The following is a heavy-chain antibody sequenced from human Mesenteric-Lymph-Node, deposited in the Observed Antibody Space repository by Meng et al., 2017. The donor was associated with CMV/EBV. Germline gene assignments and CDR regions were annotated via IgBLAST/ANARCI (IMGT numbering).Heavy chain of an antibody. CDR2: INHSGST. Sequence: QVQLHQVGAGLLKASETLSVTCAVYGGSFSGYYWNWIRQSPEKGLEWIGEINHSGSTTYNPSFTSRIIISVDTSTNQISLNMSSVTAADTAVYYCARGSSYDILTGYFDYWGQGALVTVSS. CDR1: GGSFSGYY. V-gene: IGHV4-34*01. D-gene: IGHD3-9*01. J-gene: IGHJ4*02. CDR3: ARGSSYDILTGYFDY.